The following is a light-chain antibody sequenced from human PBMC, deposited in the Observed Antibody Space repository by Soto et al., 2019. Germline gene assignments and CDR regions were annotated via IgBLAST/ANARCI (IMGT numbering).Light chain of an antibody. CDR2: KAS. V-gene: IGKV1-5*03. CDR3: QQYNSFSLS. Sequence: DIQMTQSPSTLSASVGDRVTITCRASQSISSWLVLYQQKPGKAPTLLIYKASSLESGVSSRFSGSGSGTEVTLTISSLQPDDFATYYYQQYNSFSLSFVQGTKLEIK. CDR1: QSISSW. J-gene: IGKJ1*01.